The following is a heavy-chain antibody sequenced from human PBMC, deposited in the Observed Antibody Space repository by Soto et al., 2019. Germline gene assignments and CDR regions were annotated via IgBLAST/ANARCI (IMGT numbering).Heavy chain of an antibody. D-gene: IGHD3-3*01. Sequence: SETLSLTCTVSGGSISSYYWSWIRQPAGKGLEWIGRIYTSGSTNYNPSLKSRVTMSVDTSKNQFSLKLSSVTAADTAVYYCAMAARNTIFGVASPYYYYGMDGWGQGTTVTVSS. CDR1: GGSISSYY. CDR2: IYTSGST. CDR3: AMAARNTIFGVASPYYYYGMDG. J-gene: IGHJ6*02. V-gene: IGHV4-4*07.